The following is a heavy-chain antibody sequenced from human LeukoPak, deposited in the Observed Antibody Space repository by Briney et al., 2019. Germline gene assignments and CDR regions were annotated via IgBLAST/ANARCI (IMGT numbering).Heavy chain of an antibody. V-gene: IGHV4-31*03. Sequence: SETLSLTCTVSGGSISSGGYYWSRIRQHPGKGLEWIGYIYYSGSTYYNPSLKSRVTISVDTSKNQFSLKLSSVTAADTAVYYCARDLEDWAGDRYYYYMDVWGKGTTVTVSS. CDR1: GGSISSGGYY. CDR2: IYYSGST. CDR3: ARDLEDWAGDRYYYYMDV. D-gene: IGHD7-27*01. J-gene: IGHJ6*03.